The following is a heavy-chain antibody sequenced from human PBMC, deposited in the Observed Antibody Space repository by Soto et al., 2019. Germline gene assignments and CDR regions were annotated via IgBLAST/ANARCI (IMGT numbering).Heavy chain of an antibody. D-gene: IGHD2-15*01. J-gene: IGHJ6*02. V-gene: IGHV1-46*01. CDR2: INPSGGST. CDR3: ARLPGYCSGGSCPGDYYHYGMGV. Sequence: GASVKVSCKASGYTFTSYYMHWVRQAPGQGLEWMGIINPSGGSTSYAQKFQGRVTMTRDTSTSTVYMELSSLRSEHKDVYYCARLPGYCSGGSCPGDYYHYGMGVWGQGTTVTVSS. CDR1: GYTFTSYY.